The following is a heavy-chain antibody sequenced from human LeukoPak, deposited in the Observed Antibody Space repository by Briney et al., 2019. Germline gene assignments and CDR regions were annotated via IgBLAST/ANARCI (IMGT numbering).Heavy chain of an antibody. CDR3: AREPVGRCSSASCSNNWFHP. V-gene: IGHV1-46*04. CDR2: IKPSDGTT. CDR1: GYTLSSHY. Sequence: ASVKVSCKASGYTLSSHYMHWVRQAPGQGPEWMAVIKPSDGTTSYAQKLQGRVTVTRDTSTSTVYMELRSLRSDDTAVYYCAREPVGRCSSASCSNNWFHPWGQGTLVTVSS. J-gene: IGHJ5*02. D-gene: IGHD2-2*01.